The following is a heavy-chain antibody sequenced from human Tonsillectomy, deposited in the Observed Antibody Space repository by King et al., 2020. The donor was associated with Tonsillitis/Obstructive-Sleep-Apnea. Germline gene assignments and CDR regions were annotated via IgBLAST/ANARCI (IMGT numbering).Heavy chain of an antibody. J-gene: IGHJ3*02. CDR3: ASGYDYISHAFDI. CDR1: GFTFSDYY. CDR2: ISSSSSYT. V-gene: IGHV3-11*05. D-gene: IGHD3-16*01. Sequence: VQLVESGGGLVKPGGSLRLSCAASGFTFSDYYMSWIRQAPGKGLEWVSYISSSSSYTNYADSVKGRFTISRDNAKNSLYLQMNSLRAEDTAVYYCASGYDYISHAFDIWGQGTMVTVSS.